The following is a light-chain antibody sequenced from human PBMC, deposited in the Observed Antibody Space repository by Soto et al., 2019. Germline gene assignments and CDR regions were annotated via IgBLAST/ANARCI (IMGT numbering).Light chain of an antibody. CDR1: CSNIGTNY. Sequence: QAVVTQPPSVSAAPRQKVTISCSGGCSNIGTNYVSWYQQLPGTAPKLLIYDNNKRPSGIPDRLSGSKSGTSATLGITGLQTGDEADYYCATWDSSLRGWVFGGGTKLTVL. CDR2: DNN. J-gene: IGLJ3*02. CDR3: ATWDSSLRGWV. V-gene: IGLV1-51*01.